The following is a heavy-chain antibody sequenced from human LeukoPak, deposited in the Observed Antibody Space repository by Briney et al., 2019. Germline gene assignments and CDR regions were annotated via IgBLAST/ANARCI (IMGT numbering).Heavy chain of an antibody. Sequence: PGASVKVSCKVSGYTLTELSMHWVRQAPGKGLEWMGGFDPEDGETIYAQKFQGRVTITADKSTSTAYMELSSLRSEDTAVYYCASVNGIVGADPFDYWGQGTLVTVSS. D-gene: IGHD1-26*01. CDR2: FDPEDGET. CDR3: ASVNGIVGADPFDY. V-gene: IGHV1-24*01. CDR1: GYTLTELS. J-gene: IGHJ4*02.